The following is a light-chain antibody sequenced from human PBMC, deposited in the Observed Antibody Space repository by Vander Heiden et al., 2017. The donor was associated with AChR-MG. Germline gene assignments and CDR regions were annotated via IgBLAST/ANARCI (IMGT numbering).Light chain of an antibody. CDR3: QHYISFPWT. CDR1: QSISSW. CDR2: KAS. V-gene: IGKV1-5*03. J-gene: IGKJ1*01. Sequence: DIQMTQSPSTLSASVGDRVNITCRASQSISSWLAWYQQKPGKAPNLLIYKASSLESGVPSRFSGSGSGTEFTLTISSLQPDDFATYYCQHYISFPWTFGQGTKVEIK.